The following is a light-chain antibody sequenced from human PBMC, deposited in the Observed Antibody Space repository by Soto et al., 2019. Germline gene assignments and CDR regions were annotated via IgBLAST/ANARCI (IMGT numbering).Light chain of an antibody. J-gene: IGKJ2*01. V-gene: IGKV3-15*01. Sequence: ETVMTQSPATLSVSPGERATLSCRASQSVYSSLAWYQQKHGQAPRLLIYGASTRATGIPARFSGSGSGTEFTLTISSLQAEDVAVYYCQQYSRPPLTFGQGTRLDIK. CDR3: QQYSRPPLT. CDR1: QSVYSS. CDR2: GAS.